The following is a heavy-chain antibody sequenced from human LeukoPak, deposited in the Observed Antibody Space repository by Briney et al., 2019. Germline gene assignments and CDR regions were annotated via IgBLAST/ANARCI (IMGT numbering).Heavy chain of an antibody. V-gene: IGHV6-1*01. CDR1: GDSFSSNSAT. J-gene: IGHJ6*02. CDR2: TYYRSKWYN. Sequence: SQTLSLTCAISGDSFSSNSATWNWIRQSPSRGLEWLGRTYYRSKWYNDYAVSMKSRITINPDTSKNQFSLQLNSVTPEDTAVYYCARRKAATFGMDVWGQGTTVTVS. CDR3: ARRKAATFGMDV. D-gene: IGHD6-13*01.